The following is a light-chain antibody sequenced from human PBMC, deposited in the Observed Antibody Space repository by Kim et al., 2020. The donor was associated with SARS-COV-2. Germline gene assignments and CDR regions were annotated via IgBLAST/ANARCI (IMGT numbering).Light chain of an antibody. J-gene: IGKJ4*01. V-gene: IGKV1-12*01. CDR1: QDIKNW. CDR2: AAA. CDR3: QQAISFPLS. Sequence: GDRVTITCRASQDIKNWLAWYQQKPGNPPKLLIYAAASLQSGVPSRFSGSGSGTDFTLTISSLQPEDFATYFCQQAISFPLSFGGGTKVDIK.